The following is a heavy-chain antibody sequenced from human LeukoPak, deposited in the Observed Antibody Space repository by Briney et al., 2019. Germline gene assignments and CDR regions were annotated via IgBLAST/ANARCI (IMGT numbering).Heavy chain of an antibody. D-gene: IGHD7-27*01. CDR1: GFIFISYA. V-gene: IGHV3-7*05. CDR2: IKQDGSEK. Sequence: GGSLRLSCSASGFIFISYAMNWVRQAPGKGLQWVANIKQDGSEKYYVGSVKGRFTISRDNDKNSLFLQMNSLRAEDTAVYYCAREDDSWGPNNLDLWGQGTMVTVSS. J-gene: IGHJ3*01. CDR3: AREDDSWGPNNLDL.